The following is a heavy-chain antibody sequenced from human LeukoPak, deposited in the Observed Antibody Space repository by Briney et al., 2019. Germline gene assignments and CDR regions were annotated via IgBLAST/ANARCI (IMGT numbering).Heavy chain of an antibody. V-gene: IGHV3-23*01. CDR3: AKDYAGYSSGYYYFDY. J-gene: IGHJ4*02. D-gene: IGHD3-22*01. CDR2: ISSSGGST. Sequence: PGGSLRLSCAASGFTFSSYAMSWVRQAPGKGLEWVSAISSSGGSTYYADSVKGRFTISRDNSKNTLYLQMNSLRVEDTAVYYCAKDYAGYSSGYYYFDYWGQGTLVTVSS. CDR1: GFTFSSYA.